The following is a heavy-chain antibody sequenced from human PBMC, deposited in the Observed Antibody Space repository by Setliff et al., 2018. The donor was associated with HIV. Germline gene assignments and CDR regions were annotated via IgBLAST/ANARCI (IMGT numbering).Heavy chain of an antibody. V-gene: IGHV3-74*01. Sequence: PGGSLRLSCAASGFTFSDYWMHWVRQVPGKGLVYVSRINPDGSTTTYADSVEGRFTISRDNAKNTVYLQMNSLRAEDTAVYYCAKSGVRPHPSHDYYYYGMDVWGQGTTVTVSS. J-gene: IGHJ6*02. CDR3: AKSGVRPHPSHDYYYYGMDV. CDR2: INPDGSTT. D-gene: IGHD1-1*01. CDR1: GFTFSDYW.